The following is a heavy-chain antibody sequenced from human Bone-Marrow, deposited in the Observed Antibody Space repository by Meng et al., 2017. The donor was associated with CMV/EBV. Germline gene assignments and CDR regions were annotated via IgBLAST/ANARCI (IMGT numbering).Heavy chain of an antibody. D-gene: IGHD4-17*01. V-gene: IGHV3-11*01. CDR1: GFTFSDYY. J-gene: IGHJ6*02. CDR3: ARDTDVYGDYEGYYYGMDV. CDR2: ISSSGSTI. Sequence: GGSLRLSCAASGFTFSDYYMSWIRQAPGKGLEWVSYISSSGSTIYYADSVKGRFTISRDNAKNSLYLQMNSLRAEDTAVYYCARDTDVYGDYEGYYYGMDVWGQGTTVTVSS.